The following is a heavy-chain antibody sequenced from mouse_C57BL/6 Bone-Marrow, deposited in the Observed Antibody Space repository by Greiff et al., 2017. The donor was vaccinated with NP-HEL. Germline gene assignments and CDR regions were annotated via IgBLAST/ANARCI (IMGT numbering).Heavy chain of an antibody. CDR1: GYSFTDYN. V-gene: IGHV1-39*01. CDR3: ARAGIYDGYYVMDFDV. CDR2: INPNYGTT. D-gene: IGHD2-3*01. Sequence: EVHLVESGPELVKPGASVKISCKASGYSFTDYNMNWVKQSNGKSLEWIGVINPNYGTTSYNQKFKGKATLTVDQSSSTAYMQLNSLTSEDSAVYYCARAGIYDGYYVMDFDVWGTGTTVTVSS. J-gene: IGHJ1*03.